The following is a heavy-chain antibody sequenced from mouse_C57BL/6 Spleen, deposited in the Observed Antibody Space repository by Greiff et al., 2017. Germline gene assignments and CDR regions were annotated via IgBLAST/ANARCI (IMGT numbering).Heavy chain of an antibody. CDR3: ARDSYYGSSSYFDY. D-gene: IGHD1-1*01. CDR1: GFTFSSYA. CDR2: ISDGGSYT. J-gene: IGHJ2*01. Sequence: EVKLMESGGGLVKPGGSLKLSCAASGFTFSSYAMSWVRQTPEKRLEWVATISDGGSYTYYPDNVKGRFTISRDNAKNNLYLQMSHLKSEDTAMYYCARDSYYGSSSYFDYWGQGTTLTVSS. V-gene: IGHV5-4*01.